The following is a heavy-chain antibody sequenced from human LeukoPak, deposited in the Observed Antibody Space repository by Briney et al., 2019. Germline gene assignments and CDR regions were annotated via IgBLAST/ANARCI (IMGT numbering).Heavy chain of an antibody. CDR2: INHSGST. Sequence: SETLSLTCAVYGGSFSGYYWSWIRQPPGKGLEWIGEINHSGSTNYNPSLKSRVTILVDTSKNQFSLKLSSVTAADTAVYYCASYAKDIVVLPAASIYWYFDLWGRGTLVTVSS. V-gene: IGHV4-34*01. CDR3: ASYAKDIVVLPAASIYWYFDL. D-gene: IGHD2-2*01. CDR1: GGSFSGYY. J-gene: IGHJ2*01.